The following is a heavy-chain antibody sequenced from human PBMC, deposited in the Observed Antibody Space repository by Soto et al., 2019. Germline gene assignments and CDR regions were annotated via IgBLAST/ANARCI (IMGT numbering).Heavy chain of an antibody. V-gene: IGHV5-51*01. CDR1: GYSFTSYW. CDR2: IYPGDSDT. D-gene: IGHD1-26*01. Sequence: CKGSGYSFTSYWIGWVRQMPGKGLEWMGIIYPGDSDTRYSPSFQGQVTISADKSISTAYLQWSSLKASDTAMYYCARSYSGSPKSITDPSAALDILGQWTMVTVSS. CDR3: ARSYSGSPKSITDPSAALDI. J-gene: IGHJ3*02.